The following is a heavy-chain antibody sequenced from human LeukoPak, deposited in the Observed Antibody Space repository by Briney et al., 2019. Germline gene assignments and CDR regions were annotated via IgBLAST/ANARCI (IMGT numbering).Heavy chain of an antibody. CDR1: GYTLTALA. Sequence: ASVKVSCKVSGYTLTALALHWVRQAPGKGLEWMGGFDPEDGETIYAQKFQGRVTMTEDTSTDTAYMELSSLRSEDTAVYYCATEQDSSGWYTDYYYYGMDVWGQGTTVTVSS. D-gene: IGHD6-19*01. V-gene: IGHV1-24*01. J-gene: IGHJ6*02. CDR2: FDPEDGET. CDR3: ATEQDSSGWYTDYYYYGMDV.